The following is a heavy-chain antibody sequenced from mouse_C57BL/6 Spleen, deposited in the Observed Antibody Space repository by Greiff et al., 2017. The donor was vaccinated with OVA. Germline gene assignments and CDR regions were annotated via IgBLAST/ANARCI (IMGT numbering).Heavy chain of an antibody. Sequence: QVQLQQPGAELVKPGASVKLSCKASGYTFTSYWMQWVKQRPGQGLEWIGEIDPSDSYTNYNQKFKGKATLTVDTSSSTAYMQLSSLTSEDSAVYYCARAVGGFAYWGQGTLVTVSA. J-gene: IGHJ3*01. CDR2: IDPSDSYT. CDR1: GYTFTSYW. V-gene: IGHV1-50*01. CDR3: ARAVGGFAY. D-gene: IGHD1-1*01.